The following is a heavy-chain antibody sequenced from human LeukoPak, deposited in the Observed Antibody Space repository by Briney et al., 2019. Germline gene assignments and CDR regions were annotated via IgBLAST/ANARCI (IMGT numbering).Heavy chain of an antibody. Sequence: PSETLSLTCTVSGGSISSSSYSWGWIRQPPGKGLEWIGSIYYSGSTYYNPSLKSRVTISVDTSKNQFSLKLSSVTAADTAVYYCAREGQEMAAIRSYFDYWGQGTLVTVSS. CDR3: AREGQEMAAIRSYFDY. CDR2: IYYSGST. D-gene: IGHD5-24*01. J-gene: IGHJ4*02. V-gene: IGHV4-39*07. CDR1: GGSISSSSYS.